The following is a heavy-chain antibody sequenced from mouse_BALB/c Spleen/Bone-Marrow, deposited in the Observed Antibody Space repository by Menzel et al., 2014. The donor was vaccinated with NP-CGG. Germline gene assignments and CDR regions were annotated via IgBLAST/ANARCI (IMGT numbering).Heavy chain of an antibody. V-gene: IGHV1-55*01. CDR3: ARSSQLGLLAY. CDR2: IYPGSGST. CDR1: GYNFXSYW. D-gene: IGHD3-1*01. Sequence: VQLQQSGAELVKPGTSVKLSCKASGYNFXSYWINWVKLRPGQGLEWIGDIYPGSGSTNYNEKFKSKATLTVDTSSSTAYMQLSSLASEDSALYYCARSSQLGLLAYWGQGTLVTVSA. J-gene: IGHJ3*01.